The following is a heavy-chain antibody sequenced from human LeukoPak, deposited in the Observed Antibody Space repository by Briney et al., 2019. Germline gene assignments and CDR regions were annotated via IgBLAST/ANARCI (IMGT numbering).Heavy chain of an antibody. CDR1: GFTLSSYP. J-gene: IGHJ4*02. CDR3: ARVVRQVFDY. CDR2: ISYDGSNK. Sequence: PGGSLRLSCAASGFTLSSYPMHWVRQAPGKGLEWVAVISYDGSNKYYADSVKGRFTISRDNSKNTLYLQMNSLRAEDTAVYYCARVVRQVFDYCGQGTLVTVSS. V-gene: IGHV3-30-3*01. D-gene: IGHD2-8*01.